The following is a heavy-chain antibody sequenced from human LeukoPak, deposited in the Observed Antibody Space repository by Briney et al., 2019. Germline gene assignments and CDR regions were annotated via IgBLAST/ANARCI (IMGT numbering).Heavy chain of an antibody. Sequence: PSETLSLTCTVSGGSISSYYWSWIRQPPGKGLEWIGYIDYSGSTNYNASLKSRVTISVDTSKNQFSLKLSSVTAADTAVYYCARRYCSGGSCYSVPDYWGQGTLVTVSS. CDR1: GGSISSYY. D-gene: IGHD2-15*01. V-gene: IGHV4-59*12. CDR3: ARRYCSGGSCYSVPDY. CDR2: IDYSGST. J-gene: IGHJ4*02.